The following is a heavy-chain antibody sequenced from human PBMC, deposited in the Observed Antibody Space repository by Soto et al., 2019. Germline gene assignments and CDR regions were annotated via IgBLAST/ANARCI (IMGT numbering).Heavy chain of an antibody. CDR2: ISYDGSNK. CDR1: GFTFSSYA. Sequence: PGGSLRLSCAASGFTFSSYAMHWVRQAPGKGLEWVAVISYDGSNKYYADSVKGRFTISRDNSKNTLYLQMNSLRAEDTAVYYCARENYELWGQGTLVTVSS. CDR3: ARENYEL. J-gene: IGHJ4*02. V-gene: IGHV3-30-3*01. D-gene: IGHD3-22*01.